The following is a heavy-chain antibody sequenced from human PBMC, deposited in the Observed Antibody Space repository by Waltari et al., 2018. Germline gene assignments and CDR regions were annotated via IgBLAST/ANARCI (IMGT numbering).Heavy chain of an antibody. CDR3: ARHPLVWVASTQNAFDV. J-gene: IGHJ3*01. D-gene: IGHD3-16*01. CDR1: GYRFASYW. Sequence: VQLVQSGAEVRKPGESLKISCMGSGYRFASYWIGWGRQMPGKGLEWRWIIFPGDSDTRYSPSFQGHVTISADTSNSTAYLQLTNLKASDTAMYYCARHPLVWVASTQNAFDVWGQGTMVTVSS. CDR2: IFPGDSDT. V-gene: IGHV5-51*03.